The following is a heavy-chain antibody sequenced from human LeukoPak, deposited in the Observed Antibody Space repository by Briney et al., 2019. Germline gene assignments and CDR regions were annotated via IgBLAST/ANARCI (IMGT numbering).Heavy chain of an antibody. V-gene: IGHV3-74*01. CDR2: INSDGSST. CDR1: GFTLSSYW. Sequence: PPGGSLRLSCAASGFTLSSYWMHWVRQAPGKGLVWVSRINSDGSSTGYADSVKSRFTISRDNAKNTLYLQMNSLRVEDTALYYCARGGSGWSDYWGQGTLVTVSS. D-gene: IGHD6-19*01. CDR3: ARGGSGWSDY. J-gene: IGHJ4*02.